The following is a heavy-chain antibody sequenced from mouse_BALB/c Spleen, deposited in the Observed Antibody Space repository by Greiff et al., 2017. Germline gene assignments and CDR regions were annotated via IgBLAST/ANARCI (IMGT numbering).Heavy chain of an antibody. D-gene: IGHD1-1*01. CDR2: IWGDGST. V-gene: IGHV2-6-7*01. CDR3: ASENGNYAMDY. J-gene: IGHJ4*01. Sequence: QVQLKESGPGLVAPSQSLSITCTVSGFSLTGYGVNWVRQPPGKGLEWLGMIWGDGSTDYNSALKSRLSISKDNSKSQVFLKMNSLQTDDTARYYCASENGNYAMDYWGQGTSVTVSS. CDR1: GFSLTGYG.